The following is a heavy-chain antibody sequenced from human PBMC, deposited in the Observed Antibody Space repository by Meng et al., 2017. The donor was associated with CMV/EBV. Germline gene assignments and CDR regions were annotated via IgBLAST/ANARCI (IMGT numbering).Heavy chain of an antibody. J-gene: IGHJ6*02. V-gene: IGHV4-59*01. D-gene: IGHD1-14*01. Sequence: GSLRLSCTVSGGSISTYYWNWIRQFPGRGLEWIGYVYYSGSTNYNPALRSRVIMSVDTSKNQFSLRLSSVTAADAAVYYCTRAIPLTFSPYYDGMDVWGQGTAVTVSS. CDR1: GGSISTYY. CDR2: VYYSGST. CDR3: TRAIPLTFSPYYDGMDV.